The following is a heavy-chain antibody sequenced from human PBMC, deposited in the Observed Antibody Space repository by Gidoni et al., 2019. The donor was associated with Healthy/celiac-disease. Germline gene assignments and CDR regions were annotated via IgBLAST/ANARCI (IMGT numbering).Heavy chain of an antibody. CDR1: GGSISSYY. D-gene: IGHD6-19*01. CDR2: IYYSGST. J-gene: IGHJ4*02. Sequence: QVQLQESGPGLVKPSETLSLTCPVSGGSISSYYWSWIRQPPGKGLEWIGYIYYSGSTNYNPSLKSRVTISVDTSKNQFSLKLSSVTAADTAVYYCARGKAVARTPLIDYWGQGTLVTVSS. V-gene: IGHV4-59*01. CDR3: ARGKAVARTPLIDY.